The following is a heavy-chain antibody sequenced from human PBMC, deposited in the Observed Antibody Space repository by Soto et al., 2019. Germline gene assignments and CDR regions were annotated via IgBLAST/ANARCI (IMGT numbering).Heavy chain of an antibody. CDR3: ASAAVVGYYYYGMDV. V-gene: IGHV3-23*01. J-gene: IGHJ6*02. D-gene: IGHD6-19*01. CDR2: ISASGGST. CDR1: EFTFSSYA. Sequence: GGSLRLSCAASEFTFSSYAMSWVRQAPGKGLEWVSAISASGGSTYYADSVKGRFTISRDNSKNTLFLQMNSLRAEDTAVYYCASAAVVGYYYYGMDVWGQGTTVTVSS.